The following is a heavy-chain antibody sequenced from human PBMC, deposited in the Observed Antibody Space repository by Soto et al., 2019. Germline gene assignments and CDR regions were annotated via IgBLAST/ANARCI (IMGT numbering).Heavy chain of an antibody. CDR3: TTGLVGSSYNP. J-gene: IGHJ5*02. CDR1: GYALSELS. Sequence: ASVKVYCKVSGYALSELSMHWVRQAPGKGLEWMGGFDPEDGETIYAQKFQGRVTMTEDTSTDTAYMELSSLRSEDTAVYYCTTGLVGSSYNPWGQGTLVTVSS. D-gene: IGHD2-15*01. CDR2: FDPEDGET. V-gene: IGHV1-24*01.